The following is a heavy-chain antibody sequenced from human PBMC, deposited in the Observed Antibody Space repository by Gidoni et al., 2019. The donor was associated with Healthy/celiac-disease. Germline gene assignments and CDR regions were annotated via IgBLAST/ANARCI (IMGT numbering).Heavy chain of an antibody. D-gene: IGHD2-2*01. Sequence: QVQLQQWGAGLLKPSETLSLPCAVYGGSFSGYYWRWIRQPPGKGLEWIGEINHSGSTNYNPSLKSRVTISVDTSKNQFSLKLSSVTAADTAVYYCARGGIVVPAALLARYYYGMDVWGQGTTVTVSS. CDR2: INHSGST. V-gene: IGHV4-34*01. CDR3: ARGGIVVPAALLARYYYGMDV. CDR1: GGSFSGYY. J-gene: IGHJ6*02.